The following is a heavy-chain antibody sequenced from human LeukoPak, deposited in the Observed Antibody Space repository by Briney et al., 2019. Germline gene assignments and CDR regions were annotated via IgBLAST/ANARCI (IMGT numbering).Heavy chain of an antibody. CDR3: ARVVVVVPIGGLGWFDP. V-gene: IGHV1-69*13. J-gene: IGHJ5*02. CDR2: IIPLFGTT. Sequence: SVKVSCKASGGTFISNAISWVRQAPGQGLEWMGGIIPLFGTTNYAQKFQGRVTISADESTSTAYMELNSLRSEDTAVYYCARVVVVVPIGGLGWFDPWGQGTLVTVSS. D-gene: IGHD2-2*01. CDR1: GGTFISNA.